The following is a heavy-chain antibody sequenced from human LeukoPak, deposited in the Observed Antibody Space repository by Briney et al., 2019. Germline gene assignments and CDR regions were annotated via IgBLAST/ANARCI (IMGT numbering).Heavy chain of an antibody. J-gene: IGHJ4*02. Sequence: ASVKVSCKASGYTFTSYGISWVRQAPGQGLEWMGWINTNTGNPTYAQGFTGRFVFSLDTSVSTAFLQISSLKADDTAIYYCARVVGYCGGDCYAAVDYWGQGTLITVSS. CDR3: ARVVGYCGGDCYAAVDY. D-gene: IGHD2-21*02. CDR2: INTNTGNP. CDR1: GYTFTSYG. V-gene: IGHV7-4-1*02.